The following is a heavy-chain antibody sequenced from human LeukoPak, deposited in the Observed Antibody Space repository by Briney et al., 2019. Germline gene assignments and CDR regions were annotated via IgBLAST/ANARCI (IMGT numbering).Heavy chain of an antibody. V-gene: IGHV3-33*08. D-gene: IGHD6-13*01. Sequence: GGSLRLSCAASGFTFSSYAMSWVRQAPGKGLEWVAVIWYDGSNKYYADSVKGRFTITRDYSKNTLYLQMNSLRAEDTAVYYCARFQTSAVIFDYWGQGTLVTVSS. CDR1: GFTFSSYA. J-gene: IGHJ4*02. CDR3: ARFQTSAVIFDY. CDR2: IWYDGSNK.